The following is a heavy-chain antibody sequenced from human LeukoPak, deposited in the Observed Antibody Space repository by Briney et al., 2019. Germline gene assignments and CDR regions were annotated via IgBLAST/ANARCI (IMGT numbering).Heavy chain of an antibody. Sequence: GGSLRLSCVASDFTFDFYWMTWVRQAPGKGLEWLANILPDGSQKYYVDSVKGRLTISRDNPKNSLYLQINNLRAEDTAVYYCGRLAHNAWYAIDFWGQGTLVTVSS. CDR3: GRLAHNAWYAIDF. V-gene: IGHV3-7*01. J-gene: IGHJ4*02. D-gene: IGHD2-2*01. CDR2: ILPDGSQK. CDR1: DFTFDFYW.